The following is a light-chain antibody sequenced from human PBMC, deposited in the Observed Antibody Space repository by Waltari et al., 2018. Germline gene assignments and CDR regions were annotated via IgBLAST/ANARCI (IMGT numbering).Light chain of an antibody. J-gene: IGLJ1*01. CDR1: SFNIGKNH. CDR2: ETD. V-gene: IGLV1-51*02. CDR3: GEWDSSLSAYV. Sequence: QSVVTQPPSVSAAPGQKVTISCPGSSFNIGKNHVYWYKQHPGTAPKLLTPETDKRPSVSADRISVSSPGEAGPRGITGLQTGDEADYYGEWDSSLSAYVFGPGT.